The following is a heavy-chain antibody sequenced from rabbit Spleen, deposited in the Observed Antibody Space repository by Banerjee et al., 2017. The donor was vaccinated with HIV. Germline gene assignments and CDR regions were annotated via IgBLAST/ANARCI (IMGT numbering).Heavy chain of an antibody. CDR2: IYAGSSGST. J-gene: IGHJ4*01. D-gene: IGHD2-1*01. CDR1: GLDFNRNA. V-gene: IGHV1S45*01. CDR3: ARGSAAMAMVITGFYLTL. Sequence: QEEVVESGGGLVQPEGSLTLTCKASGLDFNRNAICWVRQAPGKGLEWIGCIYAGSSGSTDYATWAKGRFTISKTSSTTVTLQMTSLTAADTATYFCARGSAAMAMVITGFYLTLWGQGTLVTVS.